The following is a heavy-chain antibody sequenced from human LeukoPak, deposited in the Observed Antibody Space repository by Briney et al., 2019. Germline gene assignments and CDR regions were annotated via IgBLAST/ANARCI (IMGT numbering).Heavy chain of an antibody. CDR3: ARRMGQQLGVDAFDV. CDR2: IYYSGRT. Sequence: SETLSLTCTVSGGSISSYYWNWIRQPPGKGLEWIGYIYYSGRTNYNPSLKSRVTISVDTSKNQFSLKLSSVTAADTAVYFCARRMGQQLGVDAFDVWGQGTMVTVYS. V-gene: IGHV4-59*01. J-gene: IGHJ3*01. CDR1: GGSISSYY. D-gene: IGHD6-13*01.